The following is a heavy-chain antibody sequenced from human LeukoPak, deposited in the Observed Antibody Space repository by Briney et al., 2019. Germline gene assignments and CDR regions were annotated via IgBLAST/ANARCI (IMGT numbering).Heavy chain of an antibody. CDR2: IGGSDGGT. CDR3: ATPALGRRLYYYDY. D-gene: IGHD3-16*01. Sequence: GGSLRLSCAASGFTFSNYNMAWVRQAPGKGLEWVSAIGGSDGGTHYADSVRGRFTISRDNSKNTMYLQMNSLRAEDTAVYYCATPALGRRLYYYDYWGQGTLVTVSP. J-gene: IGHJ4*02. V-gene: IGHV3-23*01. CDR1: GFTFSNYN.